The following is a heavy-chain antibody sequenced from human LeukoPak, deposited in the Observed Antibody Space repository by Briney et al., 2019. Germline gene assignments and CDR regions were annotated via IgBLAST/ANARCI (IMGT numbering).Heavy chain of an antibody. D-gene: IGHD2-2*01. CDR1: GFTFSSYS. V-gene: IGHV3-48*02. Sequence: GGSLRLSCAASGFTFSSYSMNWVRQAPGKGLEWVSYISSSSSTIYYADSVKGRFTIFRDNAKNSLYLQMNSLRDEDTAVYYCARGRVYCSGTSCYEDYWGQGTLVTVSS. CDR2: ISSSSSTI. CDR3: ARGRVYCSGTSCYEDY. J-gene: IGHJ4*02.